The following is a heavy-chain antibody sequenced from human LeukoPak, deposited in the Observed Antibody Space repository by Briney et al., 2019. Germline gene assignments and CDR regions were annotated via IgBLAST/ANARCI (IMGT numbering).Heavy chain of an antibody. CDR1: GFTFSSYA. V-gene: IGHV3-23*01. CDR2: ISGSGGST. CDR3: ARDLRTDPYYYDSSGPLRDY. J-gene: IGHJ4*02. Sequence: GGSLRLSCAASGFTFSSYAMSWVRQAPGKGLEWVSAISGSGGSTYYADSVKGRFTISRDNSKNSLYLQMNSLRAEDTAVYYCARDLRTDPYYYDSSGPLRDYWGQGTLVTVSS. D-gene: IGHD3-22*01.